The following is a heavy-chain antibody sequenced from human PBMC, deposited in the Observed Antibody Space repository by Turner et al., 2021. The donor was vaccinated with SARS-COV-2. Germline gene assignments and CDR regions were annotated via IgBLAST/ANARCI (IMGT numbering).Heavy chain of an antibody. CDR3: ARRYCSSTSCPNYFDY. J-gene: IGHJ4*02. CDR2: ISQDGSQK. D-gene: IGHD2-2*01. Sequence: EVQLVESGGGLVQPGGSLRLSCAASGFTFTNHWIGWVRQAPGEGLEWGAIISQDGSQKNYVDSLRGRFTISRDNAKQSLYLQMNSLRADDTAVYYCARRYCSSTSCPNYFDYWGQGTLVTVSS. CDR1: GFTFTNHW. V-gene: IGHV3-7*03.